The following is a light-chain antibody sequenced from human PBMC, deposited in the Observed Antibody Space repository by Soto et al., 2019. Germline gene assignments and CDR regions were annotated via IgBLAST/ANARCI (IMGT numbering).Light chain of an antibody. CDR2: GNS. J-gene: IGLJ3*02. Sequence: QSVLTQPPSVSGAPGQRVTISCTGSSSNIGAGYDVHWYQQLPGTAPKLLIYGNSNRPSGVPDRFSGSKSGTSASLAITGLQADHEADYYCQSYDSSLSAPVFGRGTKLTVL. V-gene: IGLV1-40*01. CDR3: QSYDSSLSAPV. CDR1: SSNIGAGYD.